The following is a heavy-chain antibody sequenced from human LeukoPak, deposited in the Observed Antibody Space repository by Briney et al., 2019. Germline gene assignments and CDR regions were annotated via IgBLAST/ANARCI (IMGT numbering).Heavy chain of an antibody. D-gene: IGHD3-22*01. CDR3: TIMHGYYDGSGYWVQ. Sequence: PGGSLRLSCAASGFTFGSYGMSGVPQPPGKGLEWVSFITTTGATTSYADSVKGGFTISRDNLRNTLYMQMNSLRDEDTALYYCTIMHGYYDGSGYWVQWGEGTLVTVS. CDR2: ITTTGATT. CDR1: GFTFGSYG. V-gene: IGHV3-23*01. J-gene: IGHJ4*02.